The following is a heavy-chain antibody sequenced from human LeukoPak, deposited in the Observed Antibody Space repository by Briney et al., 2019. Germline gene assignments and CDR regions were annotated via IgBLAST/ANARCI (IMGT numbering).Heavy chain of an antibody. CDR1: GFTFNNYW. CDR2: INYDGSST. CDR3: SRSTVSLVD. D-gene: IGHD4-17*01. J-gene: IGHJ4*02. Sequence: QPGRSRLLSGVTAGFTFNNYWMHWVRQAPGKGLVWVSHINYDGSSTTYADSVRGRVTISRDNAQNTLYLQMNSLRVDDTAVYYCSRSTVSLVDWGQGTLVTVSS. V-gene: IGHV3-74*01.